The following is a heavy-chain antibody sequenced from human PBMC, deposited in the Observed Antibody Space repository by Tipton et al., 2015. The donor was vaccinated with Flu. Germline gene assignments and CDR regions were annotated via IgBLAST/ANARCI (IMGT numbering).Heavy chain of an antibody. CDR3: TRVVVVPAATLDY. CDR1: GFTFGDYA. J-gene: IGHJ4*02. CDR2: IRSKAYGGTT. V-gene: IGHV3-49*04. D-gene: IGHD2-2*01. Sequence: SLRLSCTASGFTFGDYAMSWVRQAPGEGLEWAGFIRSKAYGGTTEYAASVKGRFTISRDDSKSIAYLQMNSLKTEDTAVYYCTRVVVVPAATLDYWGQGTLVTVSS.